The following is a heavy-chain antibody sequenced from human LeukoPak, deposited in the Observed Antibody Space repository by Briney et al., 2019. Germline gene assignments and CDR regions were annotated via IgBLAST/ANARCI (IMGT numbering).Heavy chain of an antibody. Sequence: PSETLSLTCTVSGGSISSYWWSWIRQPPGKGLEWIGYVYYSGSAHYNPSLKSRVTISVDTSKSQFSLKMSSVTAADTAVYYCARDRRDYYDSSGYREDYYYGMDVWGQGTTVTVSS. J-gene: IGHJ6*02. CDR3: ARDRRDYYDSSGYREDYYYGMDV. CDR2: VYYSGSA. D-gene: IGHD3-22*01. CDR1: GGSISSYW. V-gene: IGHV4-59*12.